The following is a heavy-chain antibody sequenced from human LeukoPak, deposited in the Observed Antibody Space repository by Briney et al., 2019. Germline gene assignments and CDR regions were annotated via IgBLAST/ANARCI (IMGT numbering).Heavy chain of an antibody. Sequence: GGSLRLSCAASGFTFSNYWMSWVRQAPGKGLEWVANINQDASEKYYVDSVKGRFTISRDKARNSLYLQMNSLRAEDTAVYYCARDLDYGSGRSLGAFDIWGQGTIVTVSS. CDR1: GFTFSNYW. CDR3: ARDLDYGSGRSLGAFDI. J-gene: IGHJ3*02. D-gene: IGHD3-10*01. CDR2: INQDASEK. V-gene: IGHV3-7*03.